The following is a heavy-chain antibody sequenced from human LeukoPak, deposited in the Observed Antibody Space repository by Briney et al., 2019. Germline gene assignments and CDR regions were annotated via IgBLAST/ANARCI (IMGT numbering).Heavy chain of an antibody. CDR1: GFGLSNYN. J-gene: IGHJ4*02. D-gene: IGHD2-15*01. V-gene: IGHV3-21*01. CDR3: ARDVAPSGDFDC. Sequence: GGSLRLSCVASGFGLSNYNMNWVRQAPGKGLEWISSISSSSSHIYYVDSVKGRFTISRDNAKNSLYLQMDSLGAEDTAMYYCARDVAPSGDFDCWGQGTLVTVSS. CDR2: ISSSSSHI.